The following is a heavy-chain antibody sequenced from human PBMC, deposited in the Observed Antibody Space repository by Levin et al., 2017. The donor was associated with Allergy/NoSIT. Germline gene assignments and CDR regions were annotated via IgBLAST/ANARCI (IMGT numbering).Heavy chain of an antibody. J-gene: IGHJ4*02. CDR1: GFTFSTCG. Sequence: ETLSLTCAVSGFTFSTCGMTWVRRAPGKGLEWISSISRTGSRTYYADSVKGRFTISRDNSKNTLSLQMNSLRAEDTAVYHCATGYTTSYYSFVYWGQGALVTVSS. D-gene: IGHD2-2*01. CDR3: ATGYTTSYYSFVY. V-gene: IGHV3-23*01. CDR2: ISRTGSRT.